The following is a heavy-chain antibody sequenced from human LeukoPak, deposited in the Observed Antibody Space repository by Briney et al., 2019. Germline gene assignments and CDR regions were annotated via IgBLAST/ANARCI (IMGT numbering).Heavy chain of an antibody. CDR2: INPSGGSI. CDR3: ARDESRGPYYFDN. J-gene: IGHJ4*02. V-gene: IGHV1-46*01. CDR1: GYTFTTYY. Sequence: ASVKVSCKASGYTFTTYYIHWVRQAPGQGLEWMGIINPSGGSISYAQNFQGRVTVTRDTSTSTVYMELSSLRSEDTAVYYCARDESRGPYYFDNWGQGTLVTVSS.